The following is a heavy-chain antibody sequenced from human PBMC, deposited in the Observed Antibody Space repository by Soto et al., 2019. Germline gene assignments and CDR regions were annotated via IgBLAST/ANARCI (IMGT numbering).Heavy chain of an antibody. V-gene: IGHV3-33*01. CDR1: GFTFSSYG. CDR2: IWYDGSNK. CDR3: ARGSAYDILTGYYLFDY. Sequence: QVRLVESGGGVVQPGRSLRLSCAASGFTFSSYGMHWVRQVPGKGLEWVAVIWYDGSNKYYADSVKGRFTISRDNSKNTLYLQMNSLRAEDTAVYYCARGSAYDILTGYYLFDYWGQGTLVTVSS. J-gene: IGHJ4*02. D-gene: IGHD3-9*01.